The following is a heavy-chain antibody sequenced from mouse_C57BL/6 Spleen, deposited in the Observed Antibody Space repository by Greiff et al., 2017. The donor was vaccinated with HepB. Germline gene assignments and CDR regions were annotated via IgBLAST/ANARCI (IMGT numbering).Heavy chain of an antibody. CDR2: ISYDGSN. Sequence: EVKLQESGPGLVKPSQSLSLTCSVTGYSITSGYYWNWIRQFPGNKLEWMGYISYDGSNNYNPSLKNRISITRDTSKNQFFLKLNSVTTEDTATYYCARDLVGYGNYFDYWGQGTTLTVSS. V-gene: IGHV3-6*01. J-gene: IGHJ2*01. CDR3: ARDLVGYGNYFDY. CDR1: GYSITSGYY. D-gene: IGHD2-10*02.